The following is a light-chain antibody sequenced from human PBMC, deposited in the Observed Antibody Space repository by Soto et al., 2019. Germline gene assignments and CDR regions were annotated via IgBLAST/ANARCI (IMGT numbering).Light chain of an antibody. CDR3: QKYDNRPLN. J-gene: IGKJ4*01. CDR1: QDITNY. V-gene: IGKV1-33*01. CDR2: DVS. Sequence: EIQITHAPSSLSASVLDGVTITCQASQDITNYLNWYQQKPGKAPKLLIYDVSKLETGVPSRFSGSGSGTDFTFTINSLQPEDIATYYCQKYDNRPLNFGGGNKGDIK.